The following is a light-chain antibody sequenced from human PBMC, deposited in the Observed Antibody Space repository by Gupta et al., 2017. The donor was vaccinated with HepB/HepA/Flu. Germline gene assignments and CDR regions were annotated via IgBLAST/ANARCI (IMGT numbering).Light chain of an antibody. CDR3: QQSYSTPRT. J-gene: IGKJ1*01. CDR1: QSISSY. V-gene: IGKV1-39*01. Sequence: DIQMTQSPSSLSAAVGDRVTITCRESQSISSYLNWYQQKPGKAPKLLIYAASSLQSGVPSRFSGSGSGTDFTLTISRLQPEDFAIYYCQQSYSTPRTFGQGTKVEIK. CDR2: AAS.